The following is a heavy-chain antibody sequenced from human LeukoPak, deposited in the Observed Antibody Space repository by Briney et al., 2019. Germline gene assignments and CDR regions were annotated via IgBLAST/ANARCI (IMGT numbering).Heavy chain of an antibody. D-gene: IGHD6-19*01. CDR3: ARGWYSSGFVDY. J-gene: IGHJ4*02. CDR1: GGSFSSYY. V-gene: IGHV4-34*01. Sequence: PSETLSLTCAVYGGSFSSYYWSWVRQPPGKGLEWIGAINHSGGTTYNPSFKGRVTISVDASKTQFSLKRSSVPAADMAVYYCARGWYSSGFVDYWGKGTLVTVS. CDR2: INHSGGT.